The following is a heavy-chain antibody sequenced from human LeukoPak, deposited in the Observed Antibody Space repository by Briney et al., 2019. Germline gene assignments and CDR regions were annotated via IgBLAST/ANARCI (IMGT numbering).Heavy chain of an antibody. J-gene: IGHJ4*02. CDR3: ARKLSGSYRVDY. D-gene: IGHD1-26*01. CDR2: IYYSGST. CDR1: GGSISSSSYY. Sequence: PSETLSLTCTVSGGSISSSSYYWGWIRQPPGKGLEWIGSIYYSGSTYYNPSLKSRVTISVDTSKNQFSLKLSSVTAADTAVYYCARKLSGSYRVDYWGQGTLVTVSS. V-gene: IGHV4-39*01.